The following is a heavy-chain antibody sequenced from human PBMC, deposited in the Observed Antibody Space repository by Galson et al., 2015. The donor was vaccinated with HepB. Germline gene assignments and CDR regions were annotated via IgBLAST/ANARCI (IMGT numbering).Heavy chain of an antibody. J-gene: IGHJ4*02. Sequence: TLSLTCTVSGGSISSGGYYWSWLRQHPGKGLEWIGYIYYSGSTYYNPSLKSRVTISVDTSKNQFSLKLSSVTAADTAVYYCAGVRRYAYDSSGYYQTTPFDYWGQGTLVTVSS. CDR2: IYYSGST. V-gene: IGHV4-31*03. CDR3: AGVRRYAYDSSGYYQTTPFDY. D-gene: IGHD3-22*01. CDR1: GGSISSGGYY.